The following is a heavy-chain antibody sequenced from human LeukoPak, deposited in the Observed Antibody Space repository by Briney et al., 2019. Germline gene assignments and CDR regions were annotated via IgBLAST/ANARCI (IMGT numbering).Heavy chain of an antibody. CDR3: ARVGYSGYEEWIPRTIYYYYYYMDV. J-gene: IGHJ6*03. Sequence: GRSLRLSCAVSGFTFGSYTMNWVRQAPGKGLEWVANIKQDGSEKYYVDSVKGRFTISRDNAKNSLYLQMNSLRAEDTAVYYCARVGYSGYEEWIPRTIYYYYYYMDVWGKGTTVTVSS. CDR1: GFTFGSYT. CDR2: IKQDGSEK. V-gene: IGHV3-7*01. D-gene: IGHD5-12*01.